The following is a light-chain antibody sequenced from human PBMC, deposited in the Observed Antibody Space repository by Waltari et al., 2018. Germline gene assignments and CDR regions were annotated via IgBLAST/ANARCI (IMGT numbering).Light chain of an antibody. CDR3: SSYTSSSTLA. J-gene: IGLJ2*01. CDR1: SGDVGGYKY. CDR2: DVT. Sequence: QSALTQPASVSGSPGQSITISCTGTSGDVGGYKYVSWYQQHPGKAPKLMIYDVTNRPSEVSNRFSGSKSGNTASLTISGLQAEDEADYYCSSYTSSSTLAFGGGTKLTVL. V-gene: IGLV2-14*03.